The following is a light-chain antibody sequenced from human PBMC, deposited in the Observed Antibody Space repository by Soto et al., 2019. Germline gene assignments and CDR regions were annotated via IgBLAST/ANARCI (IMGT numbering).Light chain of an antibody. Sequence: EIGLTQSPGTLSLSPGERATLSCRASQSLSSSYLAWYQQKPGQAPRLLIYDASSRATGIPDRFSGSGSGTDFTLSMSRVEPEDYAVYYCQQYGSSPLTFGGGTKVEIK. CDR1: QSLSSSY. V-gene: IGKV3-20*01. CDR3: QQYGSSPLT. J-gene: IGKJ4*01. CDR2: DAS.